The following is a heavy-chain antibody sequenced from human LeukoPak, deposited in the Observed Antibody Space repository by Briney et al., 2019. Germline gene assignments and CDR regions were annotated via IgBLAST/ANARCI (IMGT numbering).Heavy chain of an antibody. J-gene: IGHJ4*02. Sequence: GASVKVSCKASGGTFSSYAISWVRQAPGQGLEWMGGIIPIFGTANYAQKFQGRVTITADESTSTAYMELSSLRSEGTAVYYCARGTYYYDSYGPYFDYWGQGTLVTVSS. CDR1: GGTFSSYA. CDR3: ARGTYYYDSYGPYFDY. V-gene: IGHV1-69*13. D-gene: IGHD3-22*01. CDR2: IIPIFGTA.